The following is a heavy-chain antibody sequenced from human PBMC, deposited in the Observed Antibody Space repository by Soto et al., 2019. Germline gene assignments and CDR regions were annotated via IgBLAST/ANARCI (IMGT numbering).Heavy chain of an antibody. J-gene: IGHJ4*02. V-gene: IGHV4-34*01. CDR1: GGSFSGYY. D-gene: IGHD5-18*01. CDR2: INHSGST. CDR3: ARNRGYSYGTLDY. Sequence: PSETLSLTCAVYGGSFSGYYWSWIRQPPGKGLEWIGEINHSGSTNYNPSLKSRVTISVDTSKNQFSLKLSSVTAADTAVYYCARNRGYSYGTLDYWGQGTLVTVS.